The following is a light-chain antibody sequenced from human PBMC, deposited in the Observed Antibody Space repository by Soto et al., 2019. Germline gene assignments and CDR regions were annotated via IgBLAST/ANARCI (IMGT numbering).Light chain of an antibody. CDR3: QHYNNWPPWT. Sequence: EIVMTQSPATLSVSPGERATLSCRASQSVSSNLAWYQQKPGQAPRLLIYGASTRATGIPARFSGGGSGKEFLLTISSLQYEDFAVYCWQHYNNWPPWTFGQGTKVEIK. V-gene: IGKV3-15*01. J-gene: IGKJ1*01. CDR2: GAS. CDR1: QSVSSN.